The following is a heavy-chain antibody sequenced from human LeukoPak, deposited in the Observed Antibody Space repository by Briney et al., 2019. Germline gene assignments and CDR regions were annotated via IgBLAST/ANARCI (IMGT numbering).Heavy chain of an antibody. J-gene: IGHJ4*02. Sequence: GGSLRLSCAASGFTFDDYAMHWVRQAPGKGLEWVSGISWNSGSIGYADSVKGRFTISRDNAKNSLYLQMNSPRAEDMALYYCAKGGGYQLPYYFDYWGQGTLVTVSS. CDR3: AKGGGYQLPYYFDY. D-gene: IGHD2-2*01. V-gene: IGHV3-9*03. CDR2: ISWNSGSI. CDR1: GFTFDDYA.